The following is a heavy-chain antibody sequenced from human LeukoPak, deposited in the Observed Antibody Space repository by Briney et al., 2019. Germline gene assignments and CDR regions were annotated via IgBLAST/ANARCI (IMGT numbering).Heavy chain of an antibody. CDR3: VVGGSPGY. J-gene: IGHJ4*02. CDR1: LFTFSGHW. V-gene: IGHV3-74*01. Sequence: GGSLRLSCAVSLFTFSGHWMSWVRQAPGKGLVWVSRISTDGYPTDYADFVQGRFTASRDNTKNTWSLEMNSLRAEDTAVYYCVVGGSPGYWGQGILVTVSS. CDR2: ISTDGYPT. D-gene: IGHD2-15*01.